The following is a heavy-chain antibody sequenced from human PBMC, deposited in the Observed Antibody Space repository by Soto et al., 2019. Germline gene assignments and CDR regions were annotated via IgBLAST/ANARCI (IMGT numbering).Heavy chain of an antibody. D-gene: IGHD3-22*01. J-gene: IGHJ6*02. V-gene: IGHV1-69*06. CDR3: ARARGAYDSSGYYPSTYYYYGMDV. Sequence: GASVKVSCKASGGTFSSYAISWVRQAPGQGLEWMGGIIPIFGTANYAQKFQGRVTITADKSTSTAYMELSSLRSEDTAVYYCARARGAYDSSGYYPSTYYYYGMDVWGQGTTVTVSS. CDR1: GGTFSSYA. CDR2: IIPIFGTA.